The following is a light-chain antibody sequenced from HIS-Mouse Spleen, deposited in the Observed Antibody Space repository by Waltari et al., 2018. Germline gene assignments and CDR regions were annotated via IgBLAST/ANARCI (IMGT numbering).Light chain of an antibody. J-gene: IGLJ3*02. CDR1: RSDVWSYNL. V-gene: IGLV2-23*01. CDR3: CSYAGSSTWV. Sequence: QSALTQPASASGSPAQSIPISCTGTRSDVWSYNLFSWYQQHPGKAPKLMIYEGSKRPSGVSNRFSGSKSGNTASLTISGLQAEDEADYYCCSYAGSSTWVFGGGTKLTVL. CDR2: EGS.